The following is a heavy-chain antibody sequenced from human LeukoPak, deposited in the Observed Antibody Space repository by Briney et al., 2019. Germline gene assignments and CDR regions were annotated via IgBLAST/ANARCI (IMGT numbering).Heavy chain of an antibody. V-gene: IGHV3-74*01. CDR1: GFTFSNLW. J-gene: IGHJ5*01. CDR2: INPDGSIT. Sequence: GGSLRLSCAASGFTFSNLWMHWVRQTPGKGLVWVSRINPDGSITVYADFVKGRFTISRDNAKNTLFLQMNSLRAEDSAVYYCARDPLDSWGQGTLVTVSS. CDR3: ARDPLDS.